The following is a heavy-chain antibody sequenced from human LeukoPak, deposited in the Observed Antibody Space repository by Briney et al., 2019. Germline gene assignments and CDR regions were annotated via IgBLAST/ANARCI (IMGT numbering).Heavy chain of an antibody. CDR1: GFTFSSYA. Sequence: GGSLRLSCAASGFTFSSYAMSWVRQAPGKGLEWVSAISGSGGSTYYADSVKGRFTISRDNSKNTLYLQMNSLRAEDTAVYYCAKASPPGTATLYYYYYGMDVWGQGTTVTVSS. D-gene: IGHD5-18*01. CDR3: AKASPPGTATLYYYYYGMDV. J-gene: IGHJ6*02. CDR2: ISGSGGST. V-gene: IGHV3-23*01.